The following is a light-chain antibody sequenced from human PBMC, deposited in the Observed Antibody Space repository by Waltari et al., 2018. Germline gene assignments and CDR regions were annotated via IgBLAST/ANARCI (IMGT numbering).Light chain of an antibody. J-gene: IGKJ2*01. CDR1: QSVLYSSNNKNY. CDR2: WAS. CDR3: QQYYSTPPT. V-gene: IGKV4-1*01. Sequence: DIVMTQSPDSLAVSLGERATINCKSSQSVLYSSNNKNYLTWYQQKPGQPPKLLIYWASIRESGVPYRFSGSGSGTDFTLTISSLQAEDVAVYYCQQYYSTPPTFGQGTKLEIK.